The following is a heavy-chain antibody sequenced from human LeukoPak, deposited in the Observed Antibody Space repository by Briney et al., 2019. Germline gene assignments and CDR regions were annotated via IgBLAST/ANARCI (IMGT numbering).Heavy chain of an antibody. Sequence: GGSLRLSCAASGITFSSDAMSWVRQAPGKGLEWVSAINGGSTHYAGSVKGRFTISRDNSKNTLFLQMNSLRAEDTAVYFCAKDESGTYPSASDYWGQGTLVIVSS. CDR3: AKDESGTYPSASDY. D-gene: IGHD1-26*01. CDR1: GITFSSDA. CDR2: INGGST. V-gene: IGHV3-23*01. J-gene: IGHJ4*02.